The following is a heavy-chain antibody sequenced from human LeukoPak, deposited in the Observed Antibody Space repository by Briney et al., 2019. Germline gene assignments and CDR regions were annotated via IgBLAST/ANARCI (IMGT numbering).Heavy chain of an antibody. D-gene: IGHD2-8*01. CDR2: INWNGGST. J-gene: IGHJ3*02. V-gene: IGHV3-20*04. CDR1: RFTFSSYS. Sequence: PGGSLRLSCAASRFTFSSYSMNWVRQAPGKGLEWVSGINWNGGSTGYADSVKGRFTISRDNAKNSLYLQMNSLRAEDTALYYCARDMGGYCTNGVCYRVDAFDIWGQGTMVTVSS. CDR3: ARDMGGYCTNGVCYRVDAFDI.